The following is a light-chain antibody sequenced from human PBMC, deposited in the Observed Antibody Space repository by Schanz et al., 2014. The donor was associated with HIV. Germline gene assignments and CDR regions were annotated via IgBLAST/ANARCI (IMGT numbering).Light chain of an antibody. CDR1: SSNIGAGYD. J-gene: IGLJ2*01. Sequence: QSVLTQPPSLSGAPGQRVSLSCNGSSSNIGAGYDVHWYQQFPGTAPKLLIFDDDSRPSGVPDRFSGSKSGTSASLAITGLQADDEADYYCQSYDSGLSGILFGGGTKLTVL. CDR2: DDD. CDR3: QSYDSGLSGIL. V-gene: IGLV1-40*01.